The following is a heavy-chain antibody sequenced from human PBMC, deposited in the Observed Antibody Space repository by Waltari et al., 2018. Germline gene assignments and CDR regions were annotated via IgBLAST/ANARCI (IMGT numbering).Heavy chain of an antibody. Sequence: QEPLVQSGTEVKKPGASVLVPCKSSGYPFTAYYIHWVRQAPGQGREWMGWINPRSGETKYAQKFHGRVTMTRDTSINTAYMELSSLLFDDTAVYYCAREGSHLTTVNDYWGQGTLVIVSS. CDR1: GYPFTAYY. V-gene: IGHV1-2*02. D-gene: IGHD4-4*01. J-gene: IGHJ4*02. CDR3: AREGSHLTTVNDY. CDR2: INPRSGET.